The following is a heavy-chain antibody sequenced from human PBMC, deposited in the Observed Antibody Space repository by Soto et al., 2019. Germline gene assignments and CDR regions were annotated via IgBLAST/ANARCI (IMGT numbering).Heavy chain of an antibody. CDR3: ARGPVGGPDAFDI. J-gene: IGHJ3*02. CDR2: IIPIFGTA. CDR1: GGTFSSYA. Sequence: ASVKVSCKASGGTFSSYAISWVRQAPGQGLEWMGGIIPIFGTANYAQKFQGRVTITADESTSTAYMELSSLRSEDTAVYYCARGPVGGPDAFDIWGQGTMVTVSS. D-gene: IGHD2-2*01. V-gene: IGHV1-69*13.